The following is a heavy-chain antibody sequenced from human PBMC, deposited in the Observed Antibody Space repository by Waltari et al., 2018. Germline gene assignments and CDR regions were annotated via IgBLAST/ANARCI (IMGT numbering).Heavy chain of an antibody. CDR3: ARGGRSKSSSSVDY. D-gene: IGHD6-6*01. V-gene: IGHV1-8*01. CDR1: GYTFTSYD. Sequence: QVQLVQSGAEVKKPGASVKVSCKASGYTFTSYDINWVRQATGQGLEWMGWRNPKSGNTGYEQKFQGRVTMTRNTSISTAYMELSSLRSEDTAVYYCARGGRSKSSSSVDYWGQGTLVTVSS. CDR2: RNPKSGNT. J-gene: IGHJ4*02.